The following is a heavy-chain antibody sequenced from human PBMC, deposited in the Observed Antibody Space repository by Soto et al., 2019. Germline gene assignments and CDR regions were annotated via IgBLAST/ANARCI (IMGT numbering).Heavy chain of an antibody. V-gene: IGHV4-59*01. Sequence: PSETLSLTCTVSGGPISSYYWSWIRQPPGKGLEWIGYIYYSGSTNYNPSLKSRVTISVDTSKNQFSLKLSSVTAADTAVYYCARRYGRNFDYWGQGTLVTVSS. J-gene: IGHJ4*02. CDR1: GGPISSYY. CDR2: IYYSGST. D-gene: IGHD1-20*01. CDR3: ARRYGRNFDY.